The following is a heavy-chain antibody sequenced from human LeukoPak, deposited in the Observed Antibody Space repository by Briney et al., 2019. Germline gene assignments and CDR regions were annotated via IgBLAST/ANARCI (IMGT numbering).Heavy chain of an antibody. CDR2: IRYDGSNK. V-gene: IGHV3-30*02. CDR1: GFTFSTYG. Sequence: GGSLRLSCAASGFTFSTYGMHWVRQAPGKGLEWVAFIRYDGSNKYYADSVKGRFTISRDNSKNTLYLQMNSLRAEDTAVYYCAKDPLWFGESFGFDYWGQGTLVTVSS. J-gene: IGHJ4*02. CDR3: AKDPLWFGESFGFDY. D-gene: IGHD3-10*01.